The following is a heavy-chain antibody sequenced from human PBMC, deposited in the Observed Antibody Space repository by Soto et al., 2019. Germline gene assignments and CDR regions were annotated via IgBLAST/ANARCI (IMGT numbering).Heavy chain of an antibody. CDR3: ARVMRWLQSPYDY. Sequence: QPGGSLRLSCAASGFTFSSYSMNWVRQAPGKGLEWVPYISSSSSTIYYADSVKGRFTISRDNAKNSLYLQMNSLRDEDTAVYYCARVMRWLQSPYDYWGQGTLVTVSS. V-gene: IGHV3-48*02. CDR2: ISSSSSTI. CDR1: GFTFSSYS. J-gene: IGHJ4*02. D-gene: IGHD5-12*01.